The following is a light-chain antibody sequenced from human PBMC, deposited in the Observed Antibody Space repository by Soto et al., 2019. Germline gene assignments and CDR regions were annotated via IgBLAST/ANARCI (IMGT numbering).Light chain of an antibody. CDR2: DVS. CDR1: SSDVGGYNY. V-gene: IGLV2-11*01. CDR3: CSYAGSYSYVV. J-gene: IGLJ2*01. Sequence: QSALTQPRSVSGSPGQSVTISCTGTSSDVGGYNYVSWYQQQPGKAPKLMIYDVSKRPSGVPDRFSGSKSGNTASLTISGLQAEDEADYYCCSYAGSYSYVVFGGWTKVTVL.